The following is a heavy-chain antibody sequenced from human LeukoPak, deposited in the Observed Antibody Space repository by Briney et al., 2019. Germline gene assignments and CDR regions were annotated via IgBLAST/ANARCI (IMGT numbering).Heavy chain of an antibody. Sequence: SETLSLTCAVYGGSFSGYYWSWIRQPPGKGLEWIGEINHSGSTNYNPSLKSRVTISVDTSKNQFSLKLSSVTAADTAVYYCARDLATMVRGVIYGTGLGMDVWGKGTTVTVSS. CDR1: GGSFSGYY. CDR3: ARDLATMVRGVIYGTGLGMDV. CDR2: INHSGST. J-gene: IGHJ6*04. D-gene: IGHD3-10*01. V-gene: IGHV4-34*01.